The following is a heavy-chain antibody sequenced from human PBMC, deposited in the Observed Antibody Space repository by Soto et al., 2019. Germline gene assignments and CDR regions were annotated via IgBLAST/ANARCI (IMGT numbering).Heavy chain of an antibody. CDR1: GYSFTSYW. CDR3: ARQGGYSSGWYAYYYYGMDV. J-gene: IGHJ6*02. Sequence: GESLKISCKGSGYSFTSYWIGWVRQMPGKGLEWMGIIYPGDSDTRYSPSFQGQVTISADKSISTAYLQWSSLKASDTAMYYCARQGGYSSGWYAYYYYGMDVWGQGTTVTVSS. V-gene: IGHV5-51*01. D-gene: IGHD6-19*01. CDR2: IYPGDSDT.